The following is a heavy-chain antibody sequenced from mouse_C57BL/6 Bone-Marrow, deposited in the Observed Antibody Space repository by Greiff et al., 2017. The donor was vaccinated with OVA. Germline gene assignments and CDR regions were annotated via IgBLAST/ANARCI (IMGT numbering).Heavy chain of an antibody. D-gene: IGHD2-3*01. V-gene: IGHV1-26*01. CDR2: INPNNGGT. CDR3: ARRDGYYDFDY. CDR1: GYTFTDYY. Sequence: VQLQQSGPELVKPGASVKISCKASGYTFTDYYMNWVKQSHGKSLEWIGDINPNNGGTSYNQKFKGKATLTVDKSSSTAYMELRSLTSEDSAVYYCARRDGYYDFDYWGQGTTLTVSS. J-gene: IGHJ2*01.